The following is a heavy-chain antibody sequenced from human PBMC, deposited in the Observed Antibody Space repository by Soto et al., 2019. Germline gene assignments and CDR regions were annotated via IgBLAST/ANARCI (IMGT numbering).Heavy chain of an antibody. CDR3: ARTASYAFDI. J-gene: IGHJ3*02. D-gene: IGHD5-18*01. V-gene: IGHV1-3*01. CDR2: IDGGSGTT. CDR1: GYSFAKYA. Sequence: QVQLVQSGAEVKKPGASVNVSCKASGYSFAKYAIHWVRQAPGQRLEWMGWIDGGSGTTRFSQKFQGRVTISRDPSATTAYLELTSLRSEDTAVYYCARTASYAFDIWGQGTMVSIFS.